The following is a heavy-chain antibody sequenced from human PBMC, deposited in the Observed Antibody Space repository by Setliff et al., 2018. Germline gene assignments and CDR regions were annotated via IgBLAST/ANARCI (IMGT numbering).Heavy chain of an antibody. V-gene: IGHV4-39*01. CDR1: GGSISSSGHY. CDR3: AKITGMVGATPYYFDY. J-gene: IGHJ4*02. D-gene: IGHD1-26*01. CDR2: IYYSGRT. Sequence: PSETLSLTCTVSGGSISSSGHYWSWIRQPPGKGLEWIGNIYYSGRTYYNPSLKSRVTISVDTSKNQFSLKLTSVTAADTAVYYCAKITGMVGATPYYFDYWGQGTLVTVSS.